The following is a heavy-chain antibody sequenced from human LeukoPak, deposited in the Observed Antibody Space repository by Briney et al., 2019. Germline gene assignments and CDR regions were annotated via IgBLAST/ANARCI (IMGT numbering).Heavy chain of an antibody. J-gene: IGHJ4*02. D-gene: IGHD2-21*02. Sequence: SGPTLVNPTQTLTLTCTFSGFSLSTSGVGVGWIRQPPGKALEWLALIYWNDDKRYSPSLKSRLTITKDTSKNQVVLTMTNMDPVDTATYYCARVDCGGDCYPGSPLPFDYWGQGTLVTVSS. CDR1: GFSLSTSGVG. CDR2: IYWNDDK. V-gene: IGHV2-5*01. CDR3: ARVDCGGDCYPGSPLPFDY.